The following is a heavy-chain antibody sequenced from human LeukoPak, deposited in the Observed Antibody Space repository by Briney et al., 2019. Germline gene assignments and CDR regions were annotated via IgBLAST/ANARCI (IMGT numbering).Heavy chain of an antibody. CDR3: AVDNDSTGYYFSMDV. V-gene: IGHV4-30-4*01. CDR2: IYYSGST. J-gene: IGHJ6*03. CDR1: GGSISSGDYY. Sequence: SETLSLTCTVSGGSISSGDYYWSWIRQPPGKGLEWIGYIYYSGSTYYNPSLKSRVTISVDTSKNQFSLKLSSVTAADTAVYYCAVDNDSTGYYFSMDVWGKGTTVTVSS. D-gene: IGHD3-22*01.